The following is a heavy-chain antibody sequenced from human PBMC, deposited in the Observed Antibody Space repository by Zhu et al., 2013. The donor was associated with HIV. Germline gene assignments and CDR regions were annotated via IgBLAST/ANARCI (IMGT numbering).Heavy chain of an antibody. J-gene: IGHJ4*02. Sequence: QVQLVQSGAEVKKPGASVKVSCKASGYTFTSYGISWVRQAPGQGIEWVGWINPNSGGTDYAQIFQGRVTLTRDTSITTAYMELSRLSSDDTAMYYCARPSLTGDFYFDYWGQGTLVTVSS. D-gene: IGHD7-27*01. CDR2: INPNSGGT. CDR1: GYTFTSYG. V-gene: IGHV1-2*02. CDR3: ARPSLTGDFYFDY.